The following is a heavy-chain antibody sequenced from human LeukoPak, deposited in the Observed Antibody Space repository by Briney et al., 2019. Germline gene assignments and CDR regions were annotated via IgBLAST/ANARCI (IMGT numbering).Heavy chain of an antibody. V-gene: IGHV3-30*18. D-gene: IGHD4-17*01. J-gene: IGHJ4*02. CDR2: ISYDGSNK. CDR3: AKVEPTVTHFDY. CDR1: GFTFSSYG. Sequence: PGGSLRLSCAASGFTFSSYGMHWVRQAPGKGLEWVAVISYDGSNKYYADSAKGRFTISRDNSKNTLYLQMNSLRAEDTAVYYCAKVEPTVTHFDYWGQGTLVTVSS.